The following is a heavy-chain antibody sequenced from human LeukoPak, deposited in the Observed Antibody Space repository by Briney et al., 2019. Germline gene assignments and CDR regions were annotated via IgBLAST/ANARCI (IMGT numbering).Heavy chain of an antibody. CDR1: GFIFDDYS. D-gene: IGHD5-18*01. V-gene: IGHV3-43*02. Sequence: GGSLRLTCTGSGFIFDDYSMHWVRQAPGKGLEWVSLITGDANGSSYADSVKGRFTISRDNSKNSLYLQMTGLRTEDTALYYCSKGLSDWGETGDTAIVYYWGQGTLVTVSS. J-gene: IGHJ4*02. CDR2: ITGDANGS. CDR3: SKGLSDWGETGDTAIVYY.